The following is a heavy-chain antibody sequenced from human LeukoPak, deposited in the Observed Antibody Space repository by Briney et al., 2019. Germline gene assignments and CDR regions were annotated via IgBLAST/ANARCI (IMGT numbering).Heavy chain of an antibody. V-gene: IGHV4-61*01. CDR3: ARTQSQSGSYRYYFGY. CDR1: GASVGSASYY. CDR2: VYYISNT. D-gene: IGHD1-26*01. Sequence: SETLSLTCTVSGASVGSASYYWRWIRQPPGGGLEWIGYVYYISNTNYNPSLKSRVTVSVNPSENQFSLKLNSVTAADTAMYYCARTQSQSGSYRYYFGYWGQGTLVTVSS. J-gene: IGHJ4*02.